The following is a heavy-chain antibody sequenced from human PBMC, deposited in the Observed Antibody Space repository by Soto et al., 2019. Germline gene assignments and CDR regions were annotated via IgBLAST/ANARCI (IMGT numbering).Heavy chain of an antibody. J-gene: IGHJ4*02. Sequence: QPGGSLRLSCAASGFTFSTYAMSWVRQAPGKGLEWVSAISGSGGSTYYADSVKGRFTISRDNSKNTLYLQMNSLRAEDTAVYSCANTEGYPYCFDYWGQGTLVTISS. CDR3: ANTEGYPYCFDY. CDR2: ISGSGGST. D-gene: IGHD6-13*01. CDR1: GFTFSTYA. V-gene: IGHV3-23*01.